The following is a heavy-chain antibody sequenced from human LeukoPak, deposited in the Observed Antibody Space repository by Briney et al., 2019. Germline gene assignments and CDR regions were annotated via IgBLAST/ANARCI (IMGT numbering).Heavy chain of an antibody. J-gene: IGHJ6*03. CDR3: ARVLRYCSGGNCYSGGLGYMDV. CDR2: ISSSSNYI. V-gene: IGHV3-21*04. D-gene: IGHD2-15*01. CDR1: GFTFSHYS. Sequence: GGSLRLSCAASGFTFSHYSMNMHWVRQAPGKGLEWVSSISSSSNYIYYADSVKGRFTISRDNAKNSLFLQMNSLRAEDTAVYYCARVLRYCSGGNCYSGGLGYMDVWGKGTTVTISS.